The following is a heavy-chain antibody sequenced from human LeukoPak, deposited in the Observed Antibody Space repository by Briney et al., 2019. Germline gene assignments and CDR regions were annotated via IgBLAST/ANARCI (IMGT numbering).Heavy chain of an antibody. CDR3: ARARLVYGYYNYYFDY. J-gene: IGHJ4*02. V-gene: IGHV1-2*02. CDR2: INPNSGVT. Sequence: ASVTVSCKASGYTFTGHYIHWVRQAPGQGLEWMGSINPNSGVTKSEQKFQGRVTMTRDTSISTAYMELSRLRSDDTAVYYCARARLVYGYYNYYFDYWGQGTLVTVSS. CDR1: GYTFTGHY. D-gene: IGHD3-9*01.